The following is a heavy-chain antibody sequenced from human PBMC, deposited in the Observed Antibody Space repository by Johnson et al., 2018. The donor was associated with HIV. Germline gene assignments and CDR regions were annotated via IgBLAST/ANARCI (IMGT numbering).Heavy chain of an antibody. CDR3: GKDGDGGDDGDCTEGAFDI. J-gene: IGHJ3*02. D-gene: IGHD2-21*01. V-gene: IGHV3-30*19. Sequence: QVQLVESGGGVVQPGGSLRLSCAASGFTFSSYGMHWVRQAQGKGLEWVAVISYDGSNKYYADSVKGRFTISRDDARNTLYLQMNSLRVEDTALYYCGKDGDGGDDGDCTEGAFDIWGQGTMVTVSS. CDR2: ISYDGSNK. CDR1: GFTFSSYG.